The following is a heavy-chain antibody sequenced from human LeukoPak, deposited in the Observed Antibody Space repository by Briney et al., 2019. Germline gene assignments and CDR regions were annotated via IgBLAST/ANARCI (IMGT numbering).Heavy chain of an antibody. Sequence: GGSLRLSCAASGFTFSSHGMNWVCQAPGKGLEWVAGISPDGSKKYYVDAVKGRFTISRDNSKNTLYLQMNSLRVEDTAMYYCARDLSYFSFDDWGQGTTVTVSS. CDR1: GFTFSSHG. J-gene: IGHJ6*02. V-gene: IGHV3-33*01. CDR2: ISPDGSKK. D-gene: IGHD2-21*01. CDR3: ARDLSYFSFDD.